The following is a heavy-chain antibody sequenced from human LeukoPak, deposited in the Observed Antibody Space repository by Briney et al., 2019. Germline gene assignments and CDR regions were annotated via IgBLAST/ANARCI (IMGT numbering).Heavy chain of an antibody. CDR2: IYYSGST. J-gene: IGHJ4*02. D-gene: IGHD3-9*01. Sequence: PSETLSLTCTVSGGSVSSGSYYWSWIRQPPGKGLEWIGYIYYSGSTNYNPSLKSRVTISVDTSKNQFSLKLSSVTAADTAVYYCARLLRYFDWPYLLDYWGQGTLVTVSS. V-gene: IGHV4-61*01. CDR1: GGSVSSGSYY. CDR3: ARLLRYFDWPYLLDY.